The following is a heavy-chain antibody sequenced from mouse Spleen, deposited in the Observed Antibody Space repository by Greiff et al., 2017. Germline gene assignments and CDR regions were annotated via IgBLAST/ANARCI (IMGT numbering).Heavy chain of an antibody. J-gene: IGHJ4*01. CDR3: AREENYFPYAMDY. CDR1: GYTFTSYT. V-gene: IGHV1-4*01. D-gene: IGHD1-1*01. Sequence: VQLQQSGAELARPGASVKMSCKASGYTFTSYTMHWVKQRPGQGLEWIGYINPSSGYTKYNQKFKDKATLTADKSSSTAYMQLSSLTSEDSAVYYCAREENYFPYAMDYWGQGTSVTVSS. CDR2: INPSSGYT.